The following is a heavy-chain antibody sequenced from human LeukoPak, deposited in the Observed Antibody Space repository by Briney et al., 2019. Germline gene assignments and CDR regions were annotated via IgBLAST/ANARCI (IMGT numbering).Heavy chain of an antibody. V-gene: IGHV3-30*03. Sequence: GGSLRLSCAASGFTISTYGMHWVRQAPGKGLEWVALISYDGSDKYYADSVKGRFTISRDNSKNTLYLQMNSLRAGDTAVYYCARVLRDYDSRAYDAFDIWGQGTMVTVSS. CDR2: ISYDGSDK. CDR3: ARVLRDYDSRAYDAFDI. J-gene: IGHJ3*02. D-gene: IGHD3-22*01. CDR1: GFTISTYG.